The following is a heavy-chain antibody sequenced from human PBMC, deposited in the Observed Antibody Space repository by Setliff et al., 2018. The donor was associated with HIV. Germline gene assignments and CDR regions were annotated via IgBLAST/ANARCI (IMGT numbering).Heavy chain of an antibody. CDR1: GFILVSSA. Sequence: GGSLRLSCAASGFILVSSAMHWVRQAPGKGLQSVAVIRYDGTNKQYADSVKGRFTISRDNSKNTLYLQMNTLRAEDTAVYYCARERWLRSHYYYYMDVWGKGTTVTVSS. V-gene: IGHV3-30*07. CDR2: IRYDGTNK. CDR3: ARERWLRSHYYYYMDV. D-gene: IGHD5-12*01. J-gene: IGHJ6*03.